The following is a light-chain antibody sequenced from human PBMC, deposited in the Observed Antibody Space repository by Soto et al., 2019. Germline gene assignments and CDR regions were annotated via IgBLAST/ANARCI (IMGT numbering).Light chain of an antibody. CDR1: SSDVGGYKY. V-gene: IGLV2-14*01. Sequence: QSALTQPASVYGSPVQSITISWTGTSSDVGGYKYVSWYQLHPGKAPKLMIYEVSNRPSGISNRFSASKSGNTASLTISGLQAEDEADYYCFSYTSSTAYVFGTGTKLTVL. CDR2: EVS. CDR3: FSYTSSTAYV. J-gene: IGLJ1*01.